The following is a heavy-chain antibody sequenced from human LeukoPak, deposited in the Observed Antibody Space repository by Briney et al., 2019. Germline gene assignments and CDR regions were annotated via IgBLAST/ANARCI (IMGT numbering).Heavy chain of an antibody. Sequence: ASVKVSCTASGYTFSSYDINWVRQAPGQGLEWMGIINPSGGSTSYAQKFQGRVTMTRDMSTSTVYMELSSLRSEDTAVYYCARGEYSYGDWGQGTLVTVSS. CDR1: GYTFSSYD. D-gene: IGHD5-18*01. J-gene: IGHJ4*02. V-gene: IGHV1-46*01. CDR2: INPSGGST. CDR3: ARGEYSYGD.